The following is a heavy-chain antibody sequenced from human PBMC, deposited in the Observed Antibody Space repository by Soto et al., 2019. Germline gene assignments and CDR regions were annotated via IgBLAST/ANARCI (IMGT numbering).Heavy chain of an antibody. Sequence: GGSLRLACAASGFTFSSYWMHWVRQAPGKGLVWVSRINSDGSSTSYADSVKGRFTISRDNAKNTLYLQMNSLRAEDTAVYYCARDMSMLDYFDYWGQGTLVTVSS. D-gene: IGHD2-8*01. CDR1: GFTFSSYW. CDR3: ARDMSMLDYFDY. V-gene: IGHV3-74*01. CDR2: INSDGSST. J-gene: IGHJ4*02.